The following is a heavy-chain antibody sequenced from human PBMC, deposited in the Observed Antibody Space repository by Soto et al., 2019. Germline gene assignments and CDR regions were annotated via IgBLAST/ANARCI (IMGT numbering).Heavy chain of an antibody. CDR3: ARLSGYCSSTSWPRLYSFDY. CDR1: GYTFTNYW. J-gene: IGHJ4*02. Sequence: EVQLVQSGAEVTKPGESLKISCKGSGYTFTNYWIGWVRPMPGKGLEWMGIIYPGDSATKYSPSFQGQVTISADKSISTAYLQWSSLEASDTAIYYCARLSGYCSSTSWPRLYSFDYWGQGTLVTVSS. CDR2: IYPGDSAT. D-gene: IGHD2-2*01. V-gene: IGHV5-51*03.